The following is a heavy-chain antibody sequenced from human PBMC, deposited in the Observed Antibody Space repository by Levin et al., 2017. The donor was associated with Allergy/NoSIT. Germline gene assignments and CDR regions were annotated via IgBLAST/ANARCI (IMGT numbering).Heavy chain of an antibody. D-gene: IGHD4/OR15-4a*01. CDR2: IYYNGST. V-gene: IGHV4-31*03. J-gene: IGHJ4*02. Sequence: SETLSLTCTVSGGSISSGGYHWNWIRQHPGKGLEWIGYIYYNGSTYYNPSLRSRVTISIDTSKNQFSLRLNSVTAADTAVYFCAREVVNDYNKLYYFDYWGQGTLVTVSS. CDR1: GGSISSGGYH. CDR3: AREVVNDYNKLYYFDY.